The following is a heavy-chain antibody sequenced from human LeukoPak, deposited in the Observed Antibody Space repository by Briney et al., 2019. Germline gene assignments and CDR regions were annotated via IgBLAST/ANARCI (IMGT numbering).Heavy chain of an antibody. CDR1: GFTLSSYE. D-gene: IGHD3-9*01. CDR3: ATTTPAQYFDWFPPSGPIYGMDV. CDR2: ISSSGSTI. J-gene: IGHJ6*02. V-gene: IGHV3-48*03. Sequence: GGSLRLSCAASGFTLSSYEMNWVRQAPGKGLEWVSYISSSGSTIYYADSVKGRFTISRDNAKNSLYLQMNSLRAEDTAVYYCATTTPAQYFDWFPPSGPIYGMDVWGQGTTVTVSS.